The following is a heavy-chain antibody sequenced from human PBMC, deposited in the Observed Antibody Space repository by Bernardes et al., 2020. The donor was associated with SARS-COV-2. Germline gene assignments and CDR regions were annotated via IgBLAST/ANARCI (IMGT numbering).Heavy chain of an antibody. CDR1: GYTFTCYY. V-gene: IGHV1-2*04. CDR2: INPNSGGT. CDR3: ARGSFQLAGIYGMDV. J-gene: IGHJ6*02. Sequence: ASVKVSCKASGYTFTCYYMHWVRQAPGQGLEWMGWINPNSGGTNYAQKFQGWVTMTRDTSISTAYMELSRLRSDDTAVYYCARGSFQLAGIYGMDVWGQGTTVTVSS. D-gene: IGHD6-6*01.